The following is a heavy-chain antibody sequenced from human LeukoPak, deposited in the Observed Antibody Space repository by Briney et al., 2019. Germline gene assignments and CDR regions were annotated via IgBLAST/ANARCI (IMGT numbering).Heavy chain of an antibody. CDR1: GFIFSNYG. Sequence: GGSLRLSCEASGFIFSNYGMHWVRQAPGKGREWLAIICYEGRTKFYADSVKGRFTISRDNSGNTLFLHVTNLRVEDTAVYYYAREWGGIAVGGGPGYWGQGALVTVSS. CDR3: AREWGGIAVGGGPGY. J-gene: IGHJ4*02. D-gene: IGHD6-19*01. V-gene: IGHV3-33*01. CDR2: ICYEGRTK.